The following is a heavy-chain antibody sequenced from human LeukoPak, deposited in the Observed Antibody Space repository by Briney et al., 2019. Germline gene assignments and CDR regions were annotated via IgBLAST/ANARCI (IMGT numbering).Heavy chain of an antibody. CDR3: ARRADSSAYYTY. D-gene: IGHD3-22*01. Sequence: GESLKISCEGFGYSFTSYWIGWVRQMPGKGLEWMGIIYPGDSDTRYSPSFQGQVTISADKSIGTAYLQWGSLKASDTAMYYCARRADSSAYYTYWGQGTLVTVFS. CDR1: GYSFTSYW. J-gene: IGHJ4*02. V-gene: IGHV5-51*01. CDR2: IYPGDSDT.